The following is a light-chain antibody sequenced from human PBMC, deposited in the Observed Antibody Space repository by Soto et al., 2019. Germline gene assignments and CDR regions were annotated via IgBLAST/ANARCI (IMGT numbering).Light chain of an antibody. Sequence: DIQMTQSPSTLSASVGDRVIITCRASQSISSWLAWYQQKPGKVPNLLIYDASNLESGVPSRFSGSGSGTEFTLTITSLLPDDFATYFCQQYSSYSLPTFGGGTKVDIK. J-gene: IGKJ4*01. V-gene: IGKV1-5*01. CDR1: QSISSW. CDR2: DAS. CDR3: QQYSSYSLPT.